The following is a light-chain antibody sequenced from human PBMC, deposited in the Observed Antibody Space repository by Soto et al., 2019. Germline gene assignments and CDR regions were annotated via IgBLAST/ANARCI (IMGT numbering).Light chain of an antibody. Sequence: EIVLTQSPATPSLSPGERATLSCRASQSVSSYLAWYQQKPGQAPRLLIYDVSNRATGIPARFSGSGSGTDFILTISSLEPEDFAVYYCQQRSNWPPYTFGQGTKLEIK. V-gene: IGKV3-11*01. CDR3: QQRSNWPPYT. CDR2: DVS. CDR1: QSVSSY. J-gene: IGKJ2*01.